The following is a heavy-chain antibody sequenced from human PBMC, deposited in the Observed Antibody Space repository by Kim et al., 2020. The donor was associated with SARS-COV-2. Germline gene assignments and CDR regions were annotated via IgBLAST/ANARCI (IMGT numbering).Heavy chain of an antibody. Sequence: LKSRVTISVDTSKNQFSLKLSSVTAADTAVYYCARDWNGSGSYHLGWFDPWGQGTLVTVSS. V-gene: IGHV4-59*01. J-gene: IGHJ5*02. D-gene: IGHD3-10*01. CDR3: ARDWNGSGSYHLGWFDP.